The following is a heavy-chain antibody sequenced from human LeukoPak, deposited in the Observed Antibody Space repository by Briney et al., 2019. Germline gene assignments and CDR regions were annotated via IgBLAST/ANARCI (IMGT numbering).Heavy chain of an antibody. J-gene: IGHJ6*02. Sequence: GESLRTSCKGSGYSFTSYWISWVRQMPGKGLEWVGRIDPSDSYTNYSPSFQGHVTISADKSISTAYLQWSSLKASDTAMYYCARRLGFVGATGYGMDVWGQGTTVTVSS. CDR1: GYSFTSYW. CDR2: IDPSDSYT. CDR3: ARRLGFVGATGYGMDV. D-gene: IGHD1-26*01. V-gene: IGHV5-10-1*01.